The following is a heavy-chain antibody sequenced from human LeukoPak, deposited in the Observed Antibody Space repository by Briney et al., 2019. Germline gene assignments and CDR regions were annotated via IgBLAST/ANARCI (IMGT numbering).Heavy chain of an antibody. CDR1: GFTFSTYA. D-gene: IGHD5-12*01. V-gene: IGHV3-23*01. Sequence: GGSLTLSCAASGFTFSTYAMSWVRQAPGKGLEWVSAITGGGGSTYYAESVKGRFTISRDNPNNTLYLQMNSLRADDTAVYYCASGDIALWYFDVWGRGTLVTVSS. CDR2: ITGGGGST. J-gene: IGHJ2*01. CDR3: ASGDIALWYFDV.